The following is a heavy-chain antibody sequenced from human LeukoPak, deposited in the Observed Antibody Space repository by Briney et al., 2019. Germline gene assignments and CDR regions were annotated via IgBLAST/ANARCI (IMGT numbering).Heavy chain of an antibody. Sequence: GGSLRLSCAASGFTFNEYTMHWVRQAPGKGLERVSLITHDGGAAFYADSVRGRFTISRDNSKNTLYLQMNSLRAEDTAVYYCAREFSTGPNYDSSGYYLGYWGQGTLVTVSS. CDR2: ITHDGGAA. D-gene: IGHD3-22*01. CDR3: AREFSTGPNYDSSGYYLGY. J-gene: IGHJ4*02. V-gene: IGHV3-43*01. CDR1: GFTFNEYT.